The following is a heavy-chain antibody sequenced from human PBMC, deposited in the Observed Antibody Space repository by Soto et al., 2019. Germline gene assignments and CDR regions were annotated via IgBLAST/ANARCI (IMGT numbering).Heavy chain of an antibody. V-gene: IGHV4-59*01. J-gene: IGHJ4*02. D-gene: IGHD2-8*01. CDR1: GASISSYY. Sequence: SETLSLTCTVSGASISSYYWSWIRQPPGKGLEWIANIHYSGTTNYNPSLASRVTLSVDTSKNQFSLKMTSVTAADRAMYFCARYNSYAIDYWGRGTLVTVSS. CDR2: IHYSGTT. CDR3: ARYNSYAIDY.